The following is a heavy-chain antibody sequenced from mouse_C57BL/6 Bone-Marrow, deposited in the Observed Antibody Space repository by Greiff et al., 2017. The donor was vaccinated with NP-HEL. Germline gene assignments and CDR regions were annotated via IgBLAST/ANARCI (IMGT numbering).Heavy chain of an antibody. D-gene: IGHD1-1*01. CDR1: GFTFSDYG. Sequence: EVNVVESGGGLVKPGGSLKLSCAASGFTFSDYGMHWVRQAPEKGLEWVAYISSGSSTIYYADTVKGRFTISRDNAKNTLFLQMTSLRSEDTAMYYCARTGNYYGSSFAYWGQGTLVTVSA. V-gene: IGHV5-17*01. CDR2: ISSGSSTI. CDR3: ARTGNYYGSSFAY. J-gene: IGHJ3*01.